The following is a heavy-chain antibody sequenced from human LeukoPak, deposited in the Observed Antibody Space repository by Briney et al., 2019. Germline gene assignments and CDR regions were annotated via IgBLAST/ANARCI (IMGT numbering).Heavy chain of an antibody. D-gene: IGHD5-12*01. J-gene: IGHJ4*02. CDR2: ISSSSSYI. V-gene: IGHV3-21*01. CDR1: GFTFSSYS. Sequence: PGGSLRLSCAASGFTFSSYSMNWVRQAPGKGLEWVSSISSSSSYIYYADSVKGRFTISRDNAKNSLYLQMNSLRAEDTAVYYCAREVNIVATRFDYWGQGTLVTVSS. CDR3: AREVNIVATRFDY.